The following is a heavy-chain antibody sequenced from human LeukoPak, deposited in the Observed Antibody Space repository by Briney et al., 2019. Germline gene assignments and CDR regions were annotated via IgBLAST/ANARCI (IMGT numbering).Heavy chain of an antibody. D-gene: IGHD5-18*01. CDR2: IRNDGSNK. Sequence: PAGTLTLSCAASGFTFSSNGMHWVRQAPGKGLEWVAFIRNDGSNKYYADSVRGRFTISRDNSKNTLYLQMNSLRAEDTAVYYCAKERDTAMVTIDYWGQGTLVTVSS. CDR3: AKERDTAMVTIDY. V-gene: IGHV3-30*02. CDR1: GFTFSSNG. J-gene: IGHJ4*02.